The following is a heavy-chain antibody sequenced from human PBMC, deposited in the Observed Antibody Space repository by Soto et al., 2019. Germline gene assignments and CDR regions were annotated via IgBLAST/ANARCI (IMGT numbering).Heavy chain of an antibody. V-gene: IGHV3-30-3*01. CDR2: ILYDGNNQ. Sequence: QVQLVESGGGVVQPGRSLRLSCAASEFTFSPYAMHWVRQAPGKGLEWVAVILYDGNNQYYADSVKGRFTISRDTAKNTLYLKMNSLRTEDTAINICSREIFTSPLPNCGMDICGQGNTVIVSS. CDR1: EFTFSPYA. J-gene: IGHJ6*02. CDR3: SREIFTSPLPNCGMDI. D-gene: IGHD2-2*01.